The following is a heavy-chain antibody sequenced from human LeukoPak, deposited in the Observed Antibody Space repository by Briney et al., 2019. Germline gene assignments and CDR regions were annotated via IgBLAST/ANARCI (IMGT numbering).Heavy chain of an antibody. D-gene: IGHD1-26*01. CDR2: IKSKTDGGTT. J-gene: IGHJ3*02. Sequence: GGSLRLACAASGFTFSNAWMSWVRQAPGKGLEWVGRIKSKTDGGTTDYAAPVKGRFTSSRDDSKNTLYLQMNSLKTEATAVYYCTTRGVVGATLAFDIWGQGTMVTVSS. CDR3: TTRGVVGATLAFDI. CDR1: GFTFSNAW. V-gene: IGHV3-15*01.